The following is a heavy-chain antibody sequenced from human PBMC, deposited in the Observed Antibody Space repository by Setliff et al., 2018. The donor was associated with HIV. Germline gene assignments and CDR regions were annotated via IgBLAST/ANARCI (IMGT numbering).Heavy chain of an antibody. V-gene: IGHV3-53*01. J-gene: IGHJ5*02. CDR2: IYIDGST. CDR3: ARVSPWFDP. CDR1: GFTVSSNY. Sequence: GGSLRLSCAASGFTVSSNYMSWVRQAPGKGLEWVSVIYIDGSTYYADSVRGRFTISRDNYKNTLYLQMNSLRAEDTAVYYCARVSPWFDPWGQGTLVTVSS.